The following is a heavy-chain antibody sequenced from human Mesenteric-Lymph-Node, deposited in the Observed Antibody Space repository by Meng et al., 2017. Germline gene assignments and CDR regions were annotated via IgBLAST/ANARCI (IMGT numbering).Heavy chain of an antibody. J-gene: IGHJ4*02. D-gene: IGHD2-15*01. Sequence: PQEARPGLVKPSGTLSLPCAVSGGSISSSNWWSWVRQPPGKGLEWIGYIYYSGSTHYNPSLKSRVTISVDTSKNQFSLKVSSVTAADTAVYYCARQATGYCSGGSCYSGSIFDYWGQGTLVTVSS. CDR3: ARQATGYCSGGSCYSGSIFDY. V-gene: IGHV4-4*02. CDR2: IYYSGST. CDR1: GGSISSSNW.